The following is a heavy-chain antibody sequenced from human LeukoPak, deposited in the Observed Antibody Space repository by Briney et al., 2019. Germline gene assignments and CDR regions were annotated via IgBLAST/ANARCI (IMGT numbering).Heavy chain of an antibody. J-gene: IGHJ6*02. V-gene: IGHV1-69*13. CDR1: GGTFNNYA. Sequence: GASVKVSCKTSGGTFNNYAINWVRQAPGQGLEWMGGIIPLFRTANYAQNFQGRVTITADESTRTAYMELSSLRSEDTAVYYCARIMENCSSTSCYYGMDVWGQGTTVTVSS. CDR2: IIPLFRTA. D-gene: IGHD2-2*01. CDR3: ARIMENCSSTSCYYGMDV.